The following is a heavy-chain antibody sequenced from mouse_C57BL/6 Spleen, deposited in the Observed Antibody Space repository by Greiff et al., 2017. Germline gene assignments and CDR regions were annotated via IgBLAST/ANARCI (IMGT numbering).Heavy chain of an antibody. Sequence: VQLQQPGTELVKPGASVKLSCKASGYTFTSYWMHWVKQRPGQGLEWIGNINPSNGGTNYNEKFKSKATLTVDKSSSTAYMQLSSLTSEDSAVYYFARDDYDERTWFAYWGQGTLVTVSA. CDR2: INPSNGGT. CDR1: GYTFTSYW. V-gene: IGHV1-53*01. D-gene: IGHD2-4*01. CDR3: ARDDYDERTWFAY. J-gene: IGHJ3*01.